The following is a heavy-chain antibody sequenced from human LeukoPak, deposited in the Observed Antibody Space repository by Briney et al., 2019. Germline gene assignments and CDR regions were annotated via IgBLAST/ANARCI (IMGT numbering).Heavy chain of an antibody. Sequence: SETLSLTCIVSGGSISNYYWTWIRQPPGMRLEWIGYISYTGISNYNPSLKSRVTISVDTSKNQFSLKLSSVTAADTAVYYCARRYSSTWYSVDPWGQGTLVTVSS. CDR3: ARRYSSTWYSVDP. CDR2: ISYTGIS. V-gene: IGHV4-59*08. J-gene: IGHJ5*02. CDR1: GGSISNYY. D-gene: IGHD6-13*01.